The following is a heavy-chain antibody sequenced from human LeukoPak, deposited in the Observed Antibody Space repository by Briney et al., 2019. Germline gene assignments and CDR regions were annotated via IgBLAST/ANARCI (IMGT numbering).Heavy chain of an antibody. J-gene: IGHJ4*02. CDR1: GVSLSSSSYY. V-gene: IGHV4-39*01. D-gene: IGHD2-2*01. CDR2: MFYSGST. CDR3: ARHDLFTSGWSRLGY. Sequence: PSETLSLTCTVSGVSLSSSSYYWGWIRQPPGKGLEWIGSMFYSGSTYYNPSLKSRVTISVDTSKNQFSLRLSSVTAADTAVYYCARHDLFTSGWSRLGYWGQGTLVTVTS.